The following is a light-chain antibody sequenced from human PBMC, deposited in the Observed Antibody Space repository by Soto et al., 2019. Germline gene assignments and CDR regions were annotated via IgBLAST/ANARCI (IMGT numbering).Light chain of an antibody. CDR1: QIISNW. Sequence: DLQMTQSPSTLSASVGDRVTITCRASQIISNWLAWYQQKPGKAPKVLIYKASSLETGVPSRFSGSGSGTEFTLTISSLQPDDCATYYCQQSNSYPFTFGPGTKVNIK. V-gene: IGKV1-5*03. CDR3: QQSNSYPFT. J-gene: IGKJ3*01. CDR2: KAS.